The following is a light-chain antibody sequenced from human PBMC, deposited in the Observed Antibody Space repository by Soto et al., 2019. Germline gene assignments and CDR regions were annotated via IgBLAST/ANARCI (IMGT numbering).Light chain of an antibody. V-gene: IGLV2-14*01. CDR3: SSYSSSATLV. CDR2: EVN. CDR1: SSDVGGYKY. J-gene: IGLJ2*01. Sequence: QSALTQPASASGSPGQSITISCTGTSSDVGGYKYVSWYQQHPGKAPKLLIHEVNSRPSGVSNRFSGSKSDNTAPLTISGLQAEDDADYSCSSYSSSATLVFGVGTKVTVL.